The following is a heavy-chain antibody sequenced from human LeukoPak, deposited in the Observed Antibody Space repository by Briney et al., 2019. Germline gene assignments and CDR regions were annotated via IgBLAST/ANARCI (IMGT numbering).Heavy chain of an antibody. V-gene: IGHV3-23*01. CDR3: AKDRGVYVWGSPSALDI. J-gene: IGHJ3*02. D-gene: IGHD3-16*01. CDR2: ISNSGGST. Sequence: PGGSLRLSCAASGFTFSSYAMNWVRQAPGKGLEWVSAISNSGGSTYYADSVKGRFTISRDNSKNTLYLQMNSLRAEDTAVYYCAKDRGVYVWGSPSALDIWGQGTMVTVSS. CDR1: GFTFSSYA.